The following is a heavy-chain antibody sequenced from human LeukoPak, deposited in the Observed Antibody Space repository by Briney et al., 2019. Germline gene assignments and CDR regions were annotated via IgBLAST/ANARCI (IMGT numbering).Heavy chain of an antibody. J-gene: IGHJ2*01. CDR2: IGPNGGDA. D-gene: IGHD2-2*01. CDR3: AKGCPTTLGYCGRSICADWYFDL. V-gene: IGHV3-64D*06. Sequence: GSLRLSCSASGFTFSNYAMNWFRQAPGKGLEYVSVIGPNGGDAYYADSVKGRFTISRDNSKNTLYLQMSSLRAEDTAVYYCAKGCPTTLGYCGRSICADWYFDLWGRGTLLSVSS. CDR1: GFTFSNYA.